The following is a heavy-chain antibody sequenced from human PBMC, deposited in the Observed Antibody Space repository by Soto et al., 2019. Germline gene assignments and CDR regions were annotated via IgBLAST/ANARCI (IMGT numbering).Heavy chain of an antibody. CDR1: GGSISSYY. J-gene: IGHJ4*02. Sequence: TLSLTCIVSGGSISSYYWSWIRQPAGKGLEWIGRINTSGSTNYNPSLKSRVTMSVDTSKNQFSLKLSSVTAADTAMYYCATDSSSSPGVDYWGQGTLVTVSS. CDR3: ATDSSSSPGVDY. V-gene: IGHV4-4*07. CDR2: INTSGST. D-gene: IGHD6-6*01.